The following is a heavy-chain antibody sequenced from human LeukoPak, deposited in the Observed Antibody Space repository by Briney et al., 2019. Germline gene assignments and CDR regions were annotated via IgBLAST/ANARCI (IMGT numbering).Heavy chain of an antibody. V-gene: IGHV1-2*02. CDR1: GYTFTAYY. D-gene: IGHD6-13*01. CDR2: IYPKSSDT. CDR3: ARDEAAAKTNALDI. Sequence: SVRVSCKAPGYTFTAYYLHWVRQAPGQGLEWMGYIYPKSSDTNYAQNFQGRVTMTMDTSISTVYMELSRLTSDDTAVYYCARDEAAAKTNALDIWGQGTKVTVSS. J-gene: IGHJ3*02.